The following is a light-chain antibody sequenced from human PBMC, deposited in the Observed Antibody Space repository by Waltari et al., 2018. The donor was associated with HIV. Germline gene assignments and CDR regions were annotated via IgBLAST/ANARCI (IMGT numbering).Light chain of an antibody. CDR1: QSISSY. CDR2: AAS. J-gene: IGKJ1*01. CDR3: QQSYSILWT. V-gene: IGKV1-39*01. Sequence: DIQMTQSPSSLSASVGDRVTITCRASQSISSYLNWYQQKPGKAPKLLIYAASSLQSGVPSRFSGSGSGTEFTLTTSSLQPEDFASYYCQQSYSILWTFGQGTKVEIK.